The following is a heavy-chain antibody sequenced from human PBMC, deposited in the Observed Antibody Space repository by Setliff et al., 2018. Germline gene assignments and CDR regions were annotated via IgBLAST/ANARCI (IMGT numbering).Heavy chain of an antibody. CDR1: GFTFSAYS. D-gene: IGHD3-16*01. Sequence: AGGSLRLSCAASGFTFSAYSMHWVRQAPGKGLEWVSSISPDSLHIYYPDSVRSRFIISRDNAKNSLYLQMNSLRDDDTAIYYCARDLGNWFDPWGQGTLVTVSS. V-gene: IGHV3-21*04. J-gene: IGHJ5*01. CDR3: ARDLGNWFDP. CDR2: ISPDSLHI.